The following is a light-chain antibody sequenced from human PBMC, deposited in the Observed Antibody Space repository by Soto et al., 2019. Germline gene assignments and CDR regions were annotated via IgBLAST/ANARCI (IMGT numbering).Light chain of an antibody. CDR1: QTISSW. V-gene: IGKV1-5*03. Sequence: DIQMTQTPSALGACVGDRVTITCGASQTISSWLASYQQKPGKAPKLLIYKASTLKSGVPSRFSGSGSGTEFTLTISSLQPDDFATYYCQHYNSYSEAFGQGTKVDI. J-gene: IGKJ1*01. CDR3: QHYNSYSEA. CDR2: KAS.